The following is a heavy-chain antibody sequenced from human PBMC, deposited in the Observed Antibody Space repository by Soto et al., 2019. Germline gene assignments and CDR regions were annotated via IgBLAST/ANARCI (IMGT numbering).Heavy chain of an antibody. CDR1: GGSISSSSYY. CDR3: ARLSGVVRGVIITHCFDY. Sequence: QLQLQESGPGLVKPSETLSLTCTVSGGSISSSSYYWGWIRQPPGKGLEWIGSIYYSGSTYYNPSLKSRVTISVDTSKNQFSLKLSSVTAADTAVYYCARLSGVVRGVIITHCFDYWGQGTLVTVSS. V-gene: IGHV4-39*01. CDR2: IYYSGST. J-gene: IGHJ4*02. D-gene: IGHD3-10*01.